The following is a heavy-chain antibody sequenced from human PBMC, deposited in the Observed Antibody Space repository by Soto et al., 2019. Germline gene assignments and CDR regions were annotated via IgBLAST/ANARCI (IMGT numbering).Heavy chain of an antibody. CDR3: AKVGWELLGPIDY. D-gene: IGHD1-26*01. J-gene: IGHJ4*02. CDR2: IKQDGSEK. Sequence: GGSLRLSCAASGFTFSSYWMSWVRQAPGKGLEWVANIKQDGSEKYYVDSVKGRFTISRDNAKNSLYLQMNSLRAEDTAVYYCAKVGWELLGPIDYWGQGTLVTVSS. V-gene: IGHV3-7*01. CDR1: GFTFSSYW.